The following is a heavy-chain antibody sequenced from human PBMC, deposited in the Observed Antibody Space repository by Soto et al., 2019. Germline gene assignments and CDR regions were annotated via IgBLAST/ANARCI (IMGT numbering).Heavy chain of an antibody. V-gene: IGHV1-18*01. CDR2: ISAYNGNT. J-gene: IGHJ6*02. D-gene: IGHD1-26*01. Sequence: QVQLVQSGAEVKKPGASVKVSCKASGYTFTSYGISWVRQAPGQGLEWMGWISAYNGNTNYAQKLQGRVTMTTDTTTSTDYMELRSLRSDDTAGYYCARDGAEWELLLRHYGMDVWGQGTTVTVSS. CDR1: GYTFTSYG. CDR3: ARDGAEWELLLRHYGMDV.